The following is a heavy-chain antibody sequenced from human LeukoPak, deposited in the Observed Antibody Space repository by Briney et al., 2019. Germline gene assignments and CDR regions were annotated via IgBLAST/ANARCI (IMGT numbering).Heavy chain of an antibody. Sequence: GASVKVSCKASGYTFTSYGISWVRQAPGQGLEWMGWISAYNGNTNYAQKLQGRVTMTTDTSTSTAYMELRSLRSDDTAVYYCASDYYDSSGYYQGTAFDIWGQGTMVTVSS. D-gene: IGHD3-22*01. CDR2: ISAYNGNT. J-gene: IGHJ3*02. V-gene: IGHV1-18*01. CDR3: ASDYYDSSGYYQGTAFDI. CDR1: GYTFTSYG.